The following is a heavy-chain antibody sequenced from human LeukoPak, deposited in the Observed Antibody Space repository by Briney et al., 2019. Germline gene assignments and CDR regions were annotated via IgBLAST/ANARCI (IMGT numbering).Heavy chain of an antibody. Sequence: GGPLRLSCAASGFTFRSYSMNWLRQAPGKGLECVSAISGSGGSTYYADSVKGRFTISRDNSKNPLYLQINRTRAEDTAVYYGGKVRRGRLLRTEDAFDIGGRGTIVT. D-gene: IGHD3-22*01. CDR2: ISGSGGST. V-gene: IGHV3-23*01. CDR3: GKVRRGRLLRTEDAFDI. J-gene: IGHJ3*02. CDR1: GFTFRSYS.